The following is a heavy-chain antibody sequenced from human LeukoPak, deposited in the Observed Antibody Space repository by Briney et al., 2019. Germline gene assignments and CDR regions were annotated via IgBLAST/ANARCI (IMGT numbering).Heavy chain of an antibody. Sequence: SETLSLTCTVSGGSISSYYWSWIRQPPGKGLEWIGYIYYSGNTNYSPSLKSRVTISVDTSKNQFSLKLSSVTAADTAVYYCAREDSSGYFPDYWGQGTLVTVSS. CDR2: IYYSGNT. D-gene: IGHD3-22*01. J-gene: IGHJ4*02. CDR3: AREDSSGYFPDY. V-gene: IGHV4-59*01. CDR1: GGSISSYY.